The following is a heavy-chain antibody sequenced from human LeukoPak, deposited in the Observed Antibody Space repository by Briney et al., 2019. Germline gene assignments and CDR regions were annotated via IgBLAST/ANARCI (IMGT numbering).Heavy chain of an antibody. CDR2: IYYSGST. CDR3: ARAIYDSSGFYQDYAFDI. J-gene: IGHJ3*02. D-gene: IGHD3-22*01. CDR1: GGSISSSSYY. V-gene: IGHV4-39*01. Sequence: SETLSLTCTVSGGSISSSSYYWGWIRQPPGKGLEWIGSIYYSGSTYYNPSLKSRVTMSVDTSKNQFSLKLSSVTAADTAVYYCARAIYDSSGFYQDYAFDIWGQGTMVTVSS.